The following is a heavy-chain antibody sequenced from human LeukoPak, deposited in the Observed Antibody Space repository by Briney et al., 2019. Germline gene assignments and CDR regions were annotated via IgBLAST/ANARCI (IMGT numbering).Heavy chain of an antibody. Sequence: SETLSLTCTVSGGSIRRAGYYWGWIRQSPGKGLEWIGYIYYSGSTNYNPSLKSRVTISVDTSKNQFSLKLSSVTAADTAVYYCARGMCSSTSCYDFDYYYYGMDVWGQGTTVTVSS. V-gene: IGHV4-61*08. CDR1: GGSIRRAGYY. CDR3: ARGMCSSTSCYDFDYYYYGMDV. CDR2: IYYSGST. J-gene: IGHJ6*02. D-gene: IGHD2-2*01.